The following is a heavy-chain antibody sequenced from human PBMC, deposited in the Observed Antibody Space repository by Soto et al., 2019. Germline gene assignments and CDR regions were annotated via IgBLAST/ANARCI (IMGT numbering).Heavy chain of an antibody. CDR1: GFTFSSYS. D-gene: IGHD4-17*01. Sequence: EVQLVESGGGLVKPGGSLRLSCAASGFTFSSYSMNWVRQAPGKGLEWVSSISRSSSYIYYADSVKGRFTISRDNAKNSLYLQMNSLRAEDTAVYYCARDLLDYVSFRFDPWGPGTLVTVSS. CDR2: ISRSSSYI. CDR3: ARDLLDYVSFRFDP. J-gene: IGHJ5*02. V-gene: IGHV3-21*01.